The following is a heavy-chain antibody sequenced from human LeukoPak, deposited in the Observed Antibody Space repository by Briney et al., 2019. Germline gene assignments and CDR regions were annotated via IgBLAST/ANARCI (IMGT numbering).Heavy chain of an antibody. CDR3: GGGLDYFDY. J-gene: IGHJ4*02. CDR2: LSASGSFI. CDR1: GFTFNNYG. D-gene: IGHD3-16*01. Sequence: GGSLRLSCAASGFTFNNYGMSWVRQAPGKGLEWVAGLSASGSFIYYTDSVKGRFTISRDNSKNTLFLQMTGPKAEDTAVYFCGGGLDYFDYWGQGTPVTVSS. V-gene: IGHV3-23*01.